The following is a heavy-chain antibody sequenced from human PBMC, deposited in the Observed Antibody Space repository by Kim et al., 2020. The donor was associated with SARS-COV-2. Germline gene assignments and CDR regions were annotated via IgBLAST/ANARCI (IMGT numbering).Heavy chain of an antibody. V-gene: IGHV3-23*01. CDR3: AKDRASVTMALWFIGRPAS. J-gene: IGHJ4*02. Sequence: GSLRLSCAASGFIFNSYVMSWVRQAPGKGLEWVSGISASGDRTYYADSVKGRFTISRDNSKNTLHLQMNSLTAEDTAVYYCAKDRASVTMALWFIGRPASWGQGILVTVSS. CDR1: GFIFNSYV. D-gene: IGHD3-10*01. CDR2: ISASGDRT.